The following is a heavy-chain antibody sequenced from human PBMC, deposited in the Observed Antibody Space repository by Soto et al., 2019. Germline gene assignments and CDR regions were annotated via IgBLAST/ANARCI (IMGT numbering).Heavy chain of an antibody. CDR1: GFTFSSYW. Sequence: GGSLRLSCEASGFTFSSYWMHWVRQGPGKGLDWLSLINSDGSSPNYADSVKGRFTVSXXXXKXXXFXQXXXLXVXDTGIYYCTRDRRISGFDHWGQGTLVTVSS. J-gene: IGHJ5*02. D-gene: IGHD3-16*02. V-gene: IGHV3-74*01. CDR2: INSDGSSP. CDR3: TRDRRISGFDH.